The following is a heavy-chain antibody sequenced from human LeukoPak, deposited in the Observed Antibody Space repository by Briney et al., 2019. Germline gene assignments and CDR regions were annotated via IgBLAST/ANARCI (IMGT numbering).Heavy chain of an antibody. J-gene: IGHJ6*03. CDR2: ISWNSGSI. Sequence: GRSLRLSCAASGFTFDDYAMHWVRQAPGKGLEWVSGISWNSGSIGYADSVKGRFTISRDNAKNSLYLQMNSLRAEDTALYYYARAIVVVPAGSYYYYMDVWGKGTTVTVSS. CDR3: ARAIVVVPAGSYYYYMDV. D-gene: IGHD2-2*01. CDR1: GFTFDDYA. V-gene: IGHV3-9*01.